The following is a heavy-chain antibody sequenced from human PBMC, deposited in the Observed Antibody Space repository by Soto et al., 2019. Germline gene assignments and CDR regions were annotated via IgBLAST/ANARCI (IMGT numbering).Heavy chain of an antibody. D-gene: IGHD3-10*01. CDR2: ISSNGGTT. V-gene: IGHV3-64*01. J-gene: IGHJ4*02. CDR3: VRRVSGKYGY. Sequence: EVQRAESGGGMVQPGGSLRLSCVASGFTFSSYDMHWVRQAPGKGLEYVSSISSNGGTTYYGNSVKGRFTISRDNSKNTLYLQMGSLRAEDMAVYYCVRRVSGKYGYWGQGTLVSVSS. CDR1: GFTFSSYD.